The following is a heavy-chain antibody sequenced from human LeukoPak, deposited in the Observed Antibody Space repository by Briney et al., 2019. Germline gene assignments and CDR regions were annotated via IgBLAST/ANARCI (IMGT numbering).Heavy chain of an antibody. CDR1: GYAFTAYH. V-gene: IGHV1-2*06. D-gene: IGHD1-26*01. Sequence: ASVEVSCKASGYAFTAYHIHWVRQAPGQGLEWMGRINPNSGGTNYARKFQGRVTMTRDTSISTVDMELSRLRSDDTAVYYCARANSENAFDIWGQGTMVTVSS. CDR2: INPNSGGT. J-gene: IGHJ3*02. CDR3: ARANSENAFDI.